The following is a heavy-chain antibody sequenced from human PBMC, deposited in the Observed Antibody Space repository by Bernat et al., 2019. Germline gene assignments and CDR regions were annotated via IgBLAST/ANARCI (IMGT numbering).Heavy chain of an antibody. V-gene: IGHV3-48*01. CDR1: GFTFSSYS. CDR3: ARDISYYYDSSGYFDAFDI. D-gene: IGHD3-22*01. J-gene: IGHJ3*02. Sequence: EVQLVESGGGLVQPGGSLRLSCAASGFTFSSYSMNWVRQAPGKGLEWVSYISSSSSSIYYADSVKGRFTISRDNAKNSLYLQMNSLRAEDTAVYYCARDISYYYDSSGYFDAFDIWGQGTMVTVSS. CDR2: ISSSSSSI.